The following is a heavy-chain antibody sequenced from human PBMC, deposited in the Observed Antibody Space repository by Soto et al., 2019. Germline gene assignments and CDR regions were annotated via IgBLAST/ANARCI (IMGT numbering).Heavy chain of an antibody. J-gene: IGHJ4*02. CDR1: GYTLTSYY. D-gene: IGHD3-9*01. V-gene: IGHV1-46*01. CDR2: INPSGGRT. CDR3: ARGDYDVLTGYYPLDY. Sequence: QVQLVQSGAEVKKPGASVKVSCKASGYTLTSYYMHWVRQAPGQGLAWLGIINPSGGRTSYAQNYQGRVTMTRATSTTTVYMELSSLRSEDTAVYFCARGDYDVLTGYYPLDYWGQGTLVTASS.